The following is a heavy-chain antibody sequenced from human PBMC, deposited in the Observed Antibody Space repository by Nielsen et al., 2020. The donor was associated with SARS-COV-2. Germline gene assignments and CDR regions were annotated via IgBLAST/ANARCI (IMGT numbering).Heavy chain of an antibody. Sequence: SETLSLTCAVYGGSFSDYFWSWIRQPPGKGLEWIGEINHSGSTNYNPSLKSRVTISVDTSKNQFSLKLSSVTAADTAVYYCARGRSRNQWLVLLYFDYWGQGTLVTVSS. CDR3: ARGRSRNQWLVLLYFDY. D-gene: IGHD6-19*01. V-gene: IGHV4-34*01. CDR1: GGSFSDYF. CDR2: INHSGST. J-gene: IGHJ4*02.